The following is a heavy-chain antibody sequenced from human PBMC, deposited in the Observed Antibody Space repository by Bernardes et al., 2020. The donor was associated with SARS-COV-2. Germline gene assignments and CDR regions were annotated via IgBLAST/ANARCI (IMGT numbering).Heavy chain of an antibody. CDR1: GGCISSYY. D-gene: IGHD3-22*01. V-gene: IGHV4-59*01. CDR3: AREKDSSGYFADDAFDI. CDR2: IYDSGST. J-gene: IGHJ3*02. Sequence: SNTLSVSCTVSGGCISSYYWSWIRQPPGKGLAWIGSIYDSGSTNYNPSLKSRVTISVDTSKNQFSLKLSSVTAADTAVYYCAREKDSSGYFADDAFDIWGQGTMVTVYS.